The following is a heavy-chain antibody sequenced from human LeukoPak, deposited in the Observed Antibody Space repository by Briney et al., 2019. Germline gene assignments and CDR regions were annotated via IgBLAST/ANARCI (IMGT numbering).Heavy chain of an antibody. J-gene: IGHJ4*02. CDR3: AKVAHYYGSGSYYEYYFDY. Sequence: GGSLRLSCAAPGFTFSTYAMSWVRQAPGKGLEWVSAITSSGGGTYYADSVKGRFAISRDNSKNTLYLQMNSLRADDTAVYYCAKVAHYYGSGSYYEYYFDYWGQGTLVTVSS. V-gene: IGHV3-23*01. D-gene: IGHD3-10*01. CDR2: ITSSGGGT. CDR1: GFTFSTYA.